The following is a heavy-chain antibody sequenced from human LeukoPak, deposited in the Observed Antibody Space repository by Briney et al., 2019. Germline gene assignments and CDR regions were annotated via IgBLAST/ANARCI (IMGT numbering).Heavy chain of an antibody. CDR1: GGSISSSSYY. CDR2: IYYSGST. J-gene: IGHJ3*02. CDR3: ARDYGDYRLGAFDI. V-gene: IGHV4-39*07. D-gene: IGHD4-17*01. Sequence: PSETLSLTCTVSGGSISSSSYYWGWIRRPPGKGLEWIGSIYYSGSTYYNPSLKSRVTMSVDTSKNQFSLKLSSVTAADTAVYYCARDYGDYRLGAFDIWGQGTMVTVSS.